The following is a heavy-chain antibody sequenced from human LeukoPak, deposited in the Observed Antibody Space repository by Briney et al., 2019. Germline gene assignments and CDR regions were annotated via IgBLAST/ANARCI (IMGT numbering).Heavy chain of an antibody. Sequence: GGSLRLSCAASGFTFITYSMNWVRQAPGKGLERVSSISSSSSFIYYTDSVKGRFTISRDNAKNSLYLQMNSLRAEDTAVYYCAGGSDYYYGMDVWGQGTTVTVSS. D-gene: IGHD3-10*01. V-gene: IGHV3-21*04. CDR1: GFTFITYS. CDR2: ISSSSSFI. J-gene: IGHJ6*02. CDR3: AGGSDYYYGMDV.